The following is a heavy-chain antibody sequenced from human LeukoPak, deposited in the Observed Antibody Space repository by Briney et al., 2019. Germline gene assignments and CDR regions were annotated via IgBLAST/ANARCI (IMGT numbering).Heavy chain of an antibody. Sequence: SETLSLTCTVSGGSVSSGSYYWSWIRQPPGTGLEWIGYIYYSESTNYNPSLKSRATISVDTSKNQFSLKLSSVTAADTAVYYCARGSRYSGSHDAFDIWGQGTMVTVSS. CDR1: GGSVSSGSYY. CDR3: ARGSRYSGSHDAFDI. D-gene: IGHD1-26*01. V-gene: IGHV4-61*01. CDR2: IYYSEST. J-gene: IGHJ3*02.